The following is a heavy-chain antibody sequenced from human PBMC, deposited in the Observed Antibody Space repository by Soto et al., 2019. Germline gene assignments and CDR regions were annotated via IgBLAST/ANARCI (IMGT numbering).Heavy chain of an antibody. CDR1: GYTFTGYY. Sequence: GASVKVSCKASGYTFTGYYMHWVRQAPGQGLEWMGWINPNSGGTNYAQKFQGWVTMTRDTSISTAYMELSRLRSDDTAVYYCARSPVSWNSNRDFDYWGQGTLVTVSS. CDR3: ARSPVSWNSNRDFDY. V-gene: IGHV1-2*04. CDR2: INPNSGGT. J-gene: IGHJ4*02. D-gene: IGHD1-7*01.